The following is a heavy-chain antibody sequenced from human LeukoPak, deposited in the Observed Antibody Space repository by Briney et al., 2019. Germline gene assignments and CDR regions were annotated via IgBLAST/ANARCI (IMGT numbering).Heavy chain of an antibody. J-gene: IGHJ3*01. CDR3: ARDSGLGLFGV. D-gene: IGHD3/OR15-3a*01. CDR1: GYTFISYA. CDR2: ISTFKGDT. V-gene: IGHV1-18*01. Sequence: ASVKVSCRTSGYTFISYAISWVRQAPGQGLEWMGWISTFKGDTKYAQKFQDRVSMTTDTSTSTAHLELRSLRSEDTAIYYCARDSGLGLFGVWGQGTVVTVSS.